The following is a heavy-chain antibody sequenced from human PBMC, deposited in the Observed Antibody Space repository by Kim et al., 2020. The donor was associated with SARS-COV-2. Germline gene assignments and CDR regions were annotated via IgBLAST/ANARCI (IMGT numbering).Heavy chain of an antibody. J-gene: IGHJ4*02. V-gene: IGHV4-59*08. Sequence: KSRVTISVDTSKNQFSLKLSSVTAADTAVYYCARHAGMVRGVMRIGYFDYWGQGTLVTVSS. D-gene: IGHD3-10*01. CDR3: ARHAGMVRGVMRIGYFDY.